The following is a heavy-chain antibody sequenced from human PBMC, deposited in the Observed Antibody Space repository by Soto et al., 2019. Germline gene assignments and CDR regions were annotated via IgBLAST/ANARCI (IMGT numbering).Heavy chain of an antibody. Sequence: ASVKVCCTESGYTFTSYGISWVRQAPGQGLEWMGWINTYNGNTNYAQNLQGRVTLTTDTSTSTAYMELRSLRSNDTAIYYCAMVDVYVTPSPQDVWGQGTTVTVSS. CDR2: INTYNGNT. V-gene: IGHV1-18*01. D-gene: IGHD3-16*01. CDR3: AMVDVYVTPSPQDV. CDR1: GYTFTSYG. J-gene: IGHJ6*02.